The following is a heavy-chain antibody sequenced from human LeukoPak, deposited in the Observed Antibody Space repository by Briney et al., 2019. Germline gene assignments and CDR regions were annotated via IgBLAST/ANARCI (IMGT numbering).Heavy chain of an antibody. CDR1: GGSMSGYY. Sequence: PSETLSLTCTVSGGSMSGYYRIWIRQPPGKGLEWIGYIHYSGSTNYNPSLRSRVSVSIDTSKNQFSLKLTSVTAADTALYYCAGLRVVTALFDPWGQGTLVTVSS. CDR3: AGLRVVTALFDP. V-gene: IGHV4-59*08. CDR2: IHYSGST. J-gene: IGHJ5*02. D-gene: IGHD2-21*02.